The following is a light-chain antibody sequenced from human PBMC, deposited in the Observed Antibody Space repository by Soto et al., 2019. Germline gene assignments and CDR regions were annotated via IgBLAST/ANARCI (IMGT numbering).Light chain of an antibody. CDR2: DAS. J-gene: IGKJ1*01. V-gene: IGKV3D-20*02. CDR3: QQRSKWPRT. CDR1: QSVSSGY. Sequence: EIVLTQSPGTLSLSPGERATLSCRASQSVSSGYLAWYQHKPGQAPRLLIYDASSRATGIPDRFSGSGSGTDFTLTISRLEPEDFAVYYCQQRSKWPRTFGQGTKVEIK.